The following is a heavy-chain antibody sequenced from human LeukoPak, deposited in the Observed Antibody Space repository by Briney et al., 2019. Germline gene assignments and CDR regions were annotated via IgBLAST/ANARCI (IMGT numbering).Heavy chain of an antibody. D-gene: IGHD2-2*01. CDR2: IRYDGSNK. V-gene: IGHV3-30*02. CDR3: AKADCSSTSCHWDAFDI. Sequence: GGSLRLSCAASGFTFSSYGMHWVRQAPGKGLEWVAFIRYDGSNKYYADSVKGRFTISRDNSKNTLYLQMNSLRAEDTAVYYCAKADCSSTSCHWDAFDIWGQGTMVTVSS. CDR1: GFTFSSYG. J-gene: IGHJ3*02.